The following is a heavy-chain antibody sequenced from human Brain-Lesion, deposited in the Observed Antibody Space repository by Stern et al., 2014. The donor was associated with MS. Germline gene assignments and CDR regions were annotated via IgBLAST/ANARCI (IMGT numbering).Heavy chain of an antibody. J-gene: IGHJ4*02. CDR2: IYYSGFT. Sequence: VQLVESGPGLVKPSETLSLTCTVSGGSISSSTYYWAWIRQPPGKGLEWIGNIYYSGFTYHNPPLKSRVPISVDMSKNQFSLNLSSVTAADTAIYYCARHDSVPRPSQLYSARDRGPGYFDYWGQGTLVTVSS. CDR3: ARHDSVPRPSQLYSARDRGPGYFDY. V-gene: IGHV4-39*01. CDR1: GGSISSSTYY. D-gene: IGHD1-26*01.